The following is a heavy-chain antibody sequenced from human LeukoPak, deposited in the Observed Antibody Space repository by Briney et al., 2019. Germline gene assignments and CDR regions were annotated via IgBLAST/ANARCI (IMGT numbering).Heavy chain of an antibody. V-gene: IGHV3-30*18. Sequence: GGSLRLSCAASGFTFSSYGMHWVRQAPGKGLEWVAVISYDGSNKYYADSVKGRLTISRDNSKNTLYLQMNSLRAEDTAVYYCAKDHIDYGDYVWSGYFDYWGQGTLVTVSS. CDR1: GFTFSSYG. CDR2: ISYDGSNK. CDR3: AKDHIDYGDYVWSGYFDY. D-gene: IGHD4-17*01. J-gene: IGHJ4*02.